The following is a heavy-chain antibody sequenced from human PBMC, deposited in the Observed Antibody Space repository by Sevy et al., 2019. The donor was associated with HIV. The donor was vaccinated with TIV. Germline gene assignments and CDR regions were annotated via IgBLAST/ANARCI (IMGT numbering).Heavy chain of an antibody. V-gene: IGHV4-30-4*01. J-gene: IGHJ3*02. D-gene: IGHD3-22*01. CDR1: GGSISSGDYY. CDR3: ARAGYYDSSGYYSTEAGLAFDI. Sequence: SETLSLTCTVSGGSISSGDYYWSWIRQPPGKGLEWIGYIYYSGSTYYNPSLKSRVTISVDTSKNQFSLKLSSVTAADTAVYYCARAGYYDSSGYYSTEAGLAFDIWGQGTMVTVSS. CDR2: IYYSGST.